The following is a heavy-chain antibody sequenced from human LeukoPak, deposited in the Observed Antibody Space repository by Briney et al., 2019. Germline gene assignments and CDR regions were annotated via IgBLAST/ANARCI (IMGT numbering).Heavy chain of an antibody. Sequence: GGSLRLSCAASGFTFSSYSMNWVRQAPGKGLEWVSSISSSSSYIYYADSVKGRFTISRDNAKNSLHLQMNSLRAEDTAVYYCARDQKTYYDFWSGYSDAFDIWGQGTMVTVSS. D-gene: IGHD3-3*01. V-gene: IGHV3-21*01. J-gene: IGHJ3*02. CDR3: ARDQKTYYDFWSGYSDAFDI. CDR2: ISSSSSYI. CDR1: GFTFSSYS.